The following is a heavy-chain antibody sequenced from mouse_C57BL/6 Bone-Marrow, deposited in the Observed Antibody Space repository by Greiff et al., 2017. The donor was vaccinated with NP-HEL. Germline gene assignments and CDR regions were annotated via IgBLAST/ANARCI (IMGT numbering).Heavy chain of an antibody. J-gene: IGHJ4*01. CDR1: GYSFTGYY. Sequence: EVQLQQSGPELVKPGASVKISCKASGYSFTGYYMNWVKQSPEKSLEWIGEINPSTGGTTYNQTFKAKATLTVDKSSSTAYMQLKSLTSEDSAVYYCARPAQATGFYAMDYWGQGTSVTVSS. CDR2: INPSTGGT. V-gene: IGHV1-42*01. D-gene: IGHD3-2*02. CDR3: ARPAQATGFYAMDY.